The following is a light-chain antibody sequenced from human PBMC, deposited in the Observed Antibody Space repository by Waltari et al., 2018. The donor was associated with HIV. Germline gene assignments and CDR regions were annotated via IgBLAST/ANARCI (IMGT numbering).Light chain of an antibody. CDR3: QESHSSSLT. V-gene: IGKV1-39*01. CDR2: AAS. J-gene: IGKJ4*01. Sequence: DIQMTQSPSSLSASVGDRVTITCRASQSVSTYLNWYQYKPGKAPKLLIYAASSLQSGVPSRFSGSGSGTDFTLTISSLQRYDSATYYCQESHSSSLTFGGGTGVEI. CDR1: QSVSTY.